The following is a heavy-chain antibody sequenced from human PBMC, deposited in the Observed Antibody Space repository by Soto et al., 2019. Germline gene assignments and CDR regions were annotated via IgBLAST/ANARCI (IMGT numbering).Heavy chain of an antibody. CDR3: ARDRGEGIVGATTLSHWFDP. CDR2: INPSGGST. J-gene: IGHJ5*02. CDR1: GYTFTSYY. D-gene: IGHD1-26*01. V-gene: IGHV1-46*01. Sequence: ASVKVSCKASGYTFTSYYMHWVRQAPGQGLEWMGIINPSGGSTSYAQKFQGRVTMTRDTSTSTVYMGLSSLRSEDTAVYYCARDRGEGIVGATTLSHWFDPWGQGTLVTVSS.